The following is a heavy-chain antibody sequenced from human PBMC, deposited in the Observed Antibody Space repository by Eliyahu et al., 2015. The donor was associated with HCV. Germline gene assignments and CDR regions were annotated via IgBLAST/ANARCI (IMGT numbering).Heavy chain of an antibody. CDR3: ARVGRLDTAITLVGGIIRGPFDL. D-gene: IGHD3-10*01. CDR2: ISYDGSLK. Sequence: QVQLVESGGGVVQSGGSLGLXCAASGFTFNXYPFPWVXXAPDKGLGWVAVISYDGSLKYYTESVRGRCTISRDNSKSTVSLQMNNLTPADTATYYCARVGRLDTAITLVGGIIRGPFDLWGQGTLVTVSA. CDR1: GFTFNXYP. J-gene: IGHJ4*02. V-gene: IGHV3-30*04.